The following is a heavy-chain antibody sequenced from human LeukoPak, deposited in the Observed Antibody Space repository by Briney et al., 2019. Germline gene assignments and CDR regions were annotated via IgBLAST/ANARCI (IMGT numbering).Heavy chain of an antibody. J-gene: IGHJ4*02. CDR2: INGSGGKT. CDR3: ARFIAAPYYFDY. V-gene: IGHV3-23*01. D-gene: IGHD6-13*01. CDR1: GFTFSSYT. Sequence: PGGSLRPSCAASGFTFSSYTMNWVRQAPGKGLEWVSDINGSGGKTYYAESVKGRFTISRDNSKNTLYLQMNSLRAEDTAVYYCARFIAAPYYFDYWGRGTLVTVSS.